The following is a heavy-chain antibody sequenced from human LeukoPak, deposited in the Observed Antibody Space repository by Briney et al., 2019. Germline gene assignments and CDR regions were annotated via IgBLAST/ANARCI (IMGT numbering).Heavy chain of an antibody. D-gene: IGHD2-21*01. V-gene: IGHV3-23*01. Sequence: GGSLRLSCAASGFTFSSYAMSWVHQAPGKGLEWVSAISGSGGSTYYADSVKGRFTISRDNSKNTLYLQMNSLRAEDTAVYYCAKSPRRVGGDCYDYWGQGTLVTVSS. CDR2: ISGSGGST. J-gene: IGHJ4*02. CDR3: AKSPRRVGGDCYDY. CDR1: GFTFSSYA.